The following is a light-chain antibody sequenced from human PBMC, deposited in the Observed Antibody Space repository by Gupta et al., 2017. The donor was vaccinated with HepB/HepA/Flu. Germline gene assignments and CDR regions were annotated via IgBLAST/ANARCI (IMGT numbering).Light chain of an antibody. J-gene: IGLJ3*02. Sequence: SVLTQPPSASGPPGQRVTISCSGGRSNIGSNNVHWYQHLPGTAPNLLIYKSDQRPSGVPDRFSGSKSDTSASLTITGLQAEDEAEYYCAAGDDSRDVRLFGGGTKLTVL. CDR1: RSNIGSNN. CDR2: KSD. V-gene: IGLV1-44*01. CDR3: AAGDDSRDVRL.